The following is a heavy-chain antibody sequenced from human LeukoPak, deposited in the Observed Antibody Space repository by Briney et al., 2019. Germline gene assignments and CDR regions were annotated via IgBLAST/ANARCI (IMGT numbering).Heavy chain of an antibody. D-gene: IGHD3-10*01. J-gene: IGHJ5*02. CDR2: ISRSGSTR. V-gene: IGHV3-48*03. Sequence: GSLRLSCAASGFTFSSYEMNRVRQAPGKGLEWVSYISRSGSTRHYADSVKGRFTISRDNAKNSLYLQMNSLKAEDTAVYYCARDVRASGRPSWFDPWGQGTLVTVSS. CDR3: ARDVRASGRPSWFDP. CDR1: GFTFSSYE.